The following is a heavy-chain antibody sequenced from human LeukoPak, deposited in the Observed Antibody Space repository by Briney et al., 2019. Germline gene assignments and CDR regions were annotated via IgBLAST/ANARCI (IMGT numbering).Heavy chain of an antibody. Sequence: GGSLRLSCAASGFTFSSYAMSWVRQAPGKGLEWVSAISGSGGSTYYADSVKGRFTISRDNSKNTLYLQMNSLRAEDTAVYYCARGRILGVELDYWGQGTQVTVSS. J-gene: IGHJ4*02. CDR1: GFTFSSYA. V-gene: IGHV3-23*01. D-gene: IGHD3-10*01. CDR3: ARGRILGVELDY. CDR2: ISGSGGST.